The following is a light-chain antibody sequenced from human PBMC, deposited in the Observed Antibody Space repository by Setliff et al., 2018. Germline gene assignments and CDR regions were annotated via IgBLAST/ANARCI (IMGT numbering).Light chain of an antibody. V-gene: IGLV2-8*01. CDR2: EVN. J-gene: IGLJ1*01. CDR3: SSYEGSNNYV. CDR1: SSDIGGYKY. Sequence: QSALAQPPSASGSPGQSVTISCTGTSSDIGGYKYASWYQQHPGKAPKLMIYEVNKRPSGVPDRFSGSKSGNTASLTVSGLQAEDEADYYCSSYEGSNNYVFGTGTKVTVL.